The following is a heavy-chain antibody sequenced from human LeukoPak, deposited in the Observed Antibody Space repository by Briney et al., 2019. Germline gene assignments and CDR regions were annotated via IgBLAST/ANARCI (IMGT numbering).Heavy chain of an antibody. CDR3: ARAAVANTRLFAFDV. V-gene: IGHV3-74*01. Sequence: GGSLRLSCAASGFTFSSYWMHWVRQAPGKGLVWVSRINSDGSSTSYADSVKGRFTISRANAKDTLYVQMNSLRAEDTAVYYCARAAVANTRLFAFDVWGQGTMVTVSS. CDR1: GFTFSSYW. J-gene: IGHJ3*01. CDR2: INSDGSST. D-gene: IGHD6-19*01.